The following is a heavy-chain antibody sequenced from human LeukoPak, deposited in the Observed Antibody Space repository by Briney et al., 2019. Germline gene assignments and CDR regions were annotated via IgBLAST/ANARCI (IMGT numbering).Heavy chain of an antibody. CDR1: GGSISSYY. CDR3: ARGNHDCSSTSCYFYWFDP. J-gene: IGHJ5*02. Sequence: SETLSLTCTVSGGSISSYYWSWIRQPPGKGLEWIAYIYYTGSTSYNPSLKSRVTISVDTSKNQFSLKLSSVTAADTAVYYCARGNHDCSSTSCYFYWFDPWGQGTLVTVSS. V-gene: IGHV4-59*12. CDR2: IYYTGST. D-gene: IGHD2-2*01.